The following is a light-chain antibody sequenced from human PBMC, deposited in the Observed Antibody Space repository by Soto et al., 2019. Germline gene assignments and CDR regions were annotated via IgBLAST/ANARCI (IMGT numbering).Light chain of an antibody. CDR1: QSVSSSY. V-gene: IGKV3-20*01. Sequence: IVLTQSPGTLSLSPGERATLSCRTSQSVSSSYLAWYQQKPGQAPRLLTYGASSRATGIPDRFSGSGSRTDFPLTISRLEPEDYAVYYCQQYGSSMYTFGQGTKLEI. CDR3: QQYGSSMYT. CDR2: GAS. J-gene: IGKJ2*01.